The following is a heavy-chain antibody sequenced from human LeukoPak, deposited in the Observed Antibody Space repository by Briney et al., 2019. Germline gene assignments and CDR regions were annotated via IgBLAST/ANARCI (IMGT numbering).Heavy chain of an antibody. CDR3: AREIPGAY. CDR2: ISSSGSTI. D-gene: IGHD2-21*01. CDR1: GFLFSSYS. V-gene: IGHV3-48*02. Sequence: GGSLRLSCAASGFLFSSYSMNCVRPAPGKGLGWVLYISSSGSTIYYADSVKGRFTISRDSAKSSRYLQMNRLRDEDTALYYCAREIPGAYWGQGILVTVSS. J-gene: IGHJ4*02.